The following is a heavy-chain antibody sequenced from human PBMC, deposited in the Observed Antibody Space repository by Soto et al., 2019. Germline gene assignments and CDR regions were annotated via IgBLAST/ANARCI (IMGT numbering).Heavy chain of an antibody. CDR3: ASPRTIFGLVNSIYYYGMDV. CDR1: GGTFSSYS. Sequence: SVKVSCNASGGTFSSYSISWVRQAPGQGLEWMGGIIPIFGTANYAQKFQGRVTITADESTSTAYMELSSLRSEDTAVYYCASPRTIFGLVNSIYYYGMDVWGQGTTVTVSS. CDR2: IIPIFGTA. D-gene: IGHD3-3*01. V-gene: IGHV1-69*13. J-gene: IGHJ6*02.